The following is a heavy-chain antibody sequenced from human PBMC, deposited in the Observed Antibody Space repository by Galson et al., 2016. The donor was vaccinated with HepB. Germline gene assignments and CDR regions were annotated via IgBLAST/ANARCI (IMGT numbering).Heavy chain of an antibody. V-gene: IGHV5-51*01. CDR1: GYTFDSYW. D-gene: IGHD3-3*01. Sequence: QSGAEVKKPGESLKISCGGSGYTFDSYWIGWVRQMPGKGLEWMAIIYPGDFDIRYSPSFQGQVTISVDKSISTAYLQWSSLTASDTAMYYCARSLTGSYDFWGAMYNYYAMDVWGQGTTVTVS. J-gene: IGHJ6*02. CDR3: ARSLTGSYDFWGAMYNYYAMDV. CDR2: IYPGDFDI.